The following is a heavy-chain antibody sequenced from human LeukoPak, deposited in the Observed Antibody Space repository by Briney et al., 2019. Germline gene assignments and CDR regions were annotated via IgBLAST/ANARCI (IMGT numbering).Heavy chain of an antibody. CDR1: GGSISSYY. J-gene: IGHJ4*02. D-gene: IGHD5-18*01. Sequence: SETLSLTCTVSGGSISSYYWSWIRQPPGKGLEWIGYIYYSGSTNYNPPLKSRVTISVDTSKNQFSLKLSSVTAADTAVYYCARSGYSYGYGTHFDYWGQGTLVTVSS. CDR3: ARSGYSYGYGTHFDY. CDR2: IYYSGST. V-gene: IGHV4-59*01.